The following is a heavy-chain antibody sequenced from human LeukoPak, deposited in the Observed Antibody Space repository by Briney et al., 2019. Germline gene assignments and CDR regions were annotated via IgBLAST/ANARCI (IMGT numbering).Heavy chain of an antibody. J-gene: IGHJ4*02. V-gene: IGHV3-38-3*01. Sequence: GGSLRLSCAASGFTVSSNEMSWVRQAPGKGLEWVSSISGGSTYYADSRKGRFTISRDNSKNPLHLQMNSLRAEDTAVYYCARDPHDSSGYYFDYWGQGTLVTVSS. CDR1: GFTVSSNE. CDR3: ARDPHDSSGYYFDY. D-gene: IGHD3-22*01. CDR2: ISGGST.